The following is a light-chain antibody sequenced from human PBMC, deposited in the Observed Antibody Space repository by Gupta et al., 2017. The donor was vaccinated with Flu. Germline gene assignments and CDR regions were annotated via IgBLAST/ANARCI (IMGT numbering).Light chain of an antibody. CDR2: HSS. CDR1: QNIDES. Sequence: GDRVTITCRASQNIDESLNWYQQRPGQSPAPLIFHSSTLESGIPSRFSGSGSGTHFTLSISNLQPEDFATHHCQQTYVAPFTFGQGTRL. CDR3: QQTYVAPFT. V-gene: IGKV1-39*01. J-gene: IGKJ5*01.